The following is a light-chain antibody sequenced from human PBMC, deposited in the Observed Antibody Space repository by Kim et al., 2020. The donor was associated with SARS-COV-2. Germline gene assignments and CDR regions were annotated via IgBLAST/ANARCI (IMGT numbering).Light chain of an antibody. Sequence: GQRVTISCSGSSSNIGSNYVYWYQQPPGTAPKLLIYRNNQRPSGVPDRFSGSKSGTSASLAISGLRSEDEADYYCAAWDDSLSGGVFGGGTQLTVL. CDR3: AAWDDSLSGGV. CDR2: RNN. CDR1: SSNIGSNY. J-gene: IGLJ3*02. V-gene: IGLV1-47*01.